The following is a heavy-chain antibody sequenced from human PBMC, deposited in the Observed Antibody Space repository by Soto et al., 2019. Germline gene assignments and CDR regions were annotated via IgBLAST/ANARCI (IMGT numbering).Heavy chain of an antibody. D-gene: IGHD5-12*01. J-gene: IGHJ4*02. V-gene: IGHV3-30*18. CDR3: AKDLQSGDTVATIGLGYFDY. Sequence: QVQLVESRGGVVQPGRSLRLSCAASGFTFSSYGMHWVRQAPGKGLEWVAVISYDGSNKYYADSVKGRFTISRDNSRNTLYLQMNSLRPEDTAVYYCAKDLQSGDTVATIGLGYFDYWGQGTLVTVSS. CDR1: GFTFSSYG. CDR2: ISYDGSNK.